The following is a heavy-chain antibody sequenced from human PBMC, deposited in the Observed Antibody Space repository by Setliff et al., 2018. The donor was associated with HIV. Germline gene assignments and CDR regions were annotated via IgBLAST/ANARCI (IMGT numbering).Heavy chain of an antibody. V-gene: IGHV4-59*05. CDR1: GGPFSTYS. CDR3: ARHGAFYYYYYMDV. Sequence: SETLSLTCTVSGGPFSTYSMTWIRQPPGKGLESIGSIYYSGSTYYNPSLKSRVTISVDTSKNQFSLNLSSVTAADTAVYYCARHGAFYYYYYMDVWGKGTTVTVSS. CDR2: IYYSGST. J-gene: IGHJ6*03.